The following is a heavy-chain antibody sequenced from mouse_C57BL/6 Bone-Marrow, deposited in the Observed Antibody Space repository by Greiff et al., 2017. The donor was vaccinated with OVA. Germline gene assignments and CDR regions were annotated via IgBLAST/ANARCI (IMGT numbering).Heavy chain of an antibody. CDR3: TNYGSPYFDV. V-gene: IGHV14-4*01. CDR1: GFNIKDDY. D-gene: IGHD1-1*01. Sequence: EVQVVESGAELVRPGASVKLSCTASGFNIKDDYMHWVKQRPEQGLEWIGWIDPENGDTEYASKFQGKATITADTSSNTAYLQLSSLTSEDTAVYYCTNYGSPYFDVWGTGTTVTVSS. J-gene: IGHJ1*03. CDR2: IDPENGDT.